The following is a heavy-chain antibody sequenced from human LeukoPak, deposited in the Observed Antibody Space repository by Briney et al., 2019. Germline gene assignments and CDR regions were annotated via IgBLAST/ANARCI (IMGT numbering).Heavy chain of an antibody. V-gene: IGHV3-30*18. CDR2: ISYDGSNK. CDR3: AKGLSGSYVGGFDY. D-gene: IGHD1-26*01. Sequence: PGGPLRLSCAASGFTFSSYGMHWVRQAPGKGLEWVAVISYDGSNKYYADSVKGRFTISRDNSKNTLYLQMNSLRAEDTAVYYCAKGLSGSYVGGFDYWGQGTLVTVSS. CDR1: GFTFSSYG. J-gene: IGHJ4*02.